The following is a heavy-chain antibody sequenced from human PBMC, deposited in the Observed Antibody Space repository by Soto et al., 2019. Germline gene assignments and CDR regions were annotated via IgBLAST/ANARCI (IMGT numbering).Heavy chain of an antibody. CDR1: GYTFTKFH. D-gene: IGHD2-15*01. Sequence: ASVKVSCKASGYTFTKFHLHWVRLAPGQGLEWMGMIAPSGGSTSYAQKFQGRVTMTRDTSTSTVYMELSSLRSEDTAFYYCARGPIAMYSFDPWGLGTLVTAPQ. V-gene: IGHV1-46*01. CDR2: IAPSGGST. J-gene: IGHJ5*02. CDR3: ARGPIAMYSFDP.